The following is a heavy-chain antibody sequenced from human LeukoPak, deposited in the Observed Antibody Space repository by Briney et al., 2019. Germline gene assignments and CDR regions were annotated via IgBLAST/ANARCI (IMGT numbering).Heavy chain of an antibody. CDR2: IYSGGIT. J-gene: IGHJ4*02. Sequence: GGSLRLSCAASGFTVSSTYMSWVRQAPGKGLEWVSVIYSGGITYYAESVKGRFTISRDNAKNSLYLQMNSLRAEDTALYYCARNGGNSDFDYWGQGTLVTVSS. CDR1: GFTVSSTY. D-gene: IGHD4-23*01. V-gene: IGHV3-53*01. CDR3: ARNGGNSDFDY.